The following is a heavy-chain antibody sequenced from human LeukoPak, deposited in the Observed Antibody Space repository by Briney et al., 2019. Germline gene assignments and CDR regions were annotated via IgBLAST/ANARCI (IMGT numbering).Heavy chain of an antibody. Sequence: PSETLSLTCAVSGGSISSYYWSWIRQPPGKGLEWIGYIYYSGSTNYNPFLKSRVTISVDTSKNQFSLKLSSVTAADTAVYYCARVGCGWYPYYFDYWGQGTLVTVSS. CDR3: ARVGCGWYPYYFDY. J-gene: IGHJ4*02. CDR1: GGSISSYY. D-gene: IGHD6-19*01. CDR2: IYYSGST. V-gene: IGHV4-59*01.